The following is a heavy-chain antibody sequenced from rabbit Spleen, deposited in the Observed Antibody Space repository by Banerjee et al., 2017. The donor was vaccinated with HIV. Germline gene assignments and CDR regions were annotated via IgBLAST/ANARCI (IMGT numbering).Heavy chain of an antibody. D-gene: IGHD7-1*01. CDR1: GFSFISSYD. Sequence: QEQLVESGGGLVKPGASLTLTCTASGFSFISSYDMSWVRQAPGKGLEWIGFIYTGNGKNYYASWAKGRFTISKSSSTTVTLQVTSLTAADTATYFCARETWGSTGNYGLWGPGTLVTV. V-gene: IGHV1S45*01. J-gene: IGHJ4*01. CDR3: ARETWGSTGNYGL. CDR2: IYTGNGKN.